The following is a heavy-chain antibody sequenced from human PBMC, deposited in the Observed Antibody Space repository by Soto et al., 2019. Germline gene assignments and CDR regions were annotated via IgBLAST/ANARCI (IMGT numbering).Heavy chain of an antibody. V-gene: IGHV1-46*01. Sequence: QVQLVQSGAEVKKPGASVKVSCKASGYTFPRHYIHWVRQAPGQGLEWVGVINSRGGGANYARKFAGRVTMTRDTSTGSVYMESSRLRSDYTVVYYCARAPVVVVGATPYNFENWGKGTLVTVSP. J-gene: IGHJ4*02. CDR2: INSRGGGA. D-gene: IGHD2-15*01. CDR3: ARAPVVVVGATPYNFEN. CDR1: GYTFPRHY.